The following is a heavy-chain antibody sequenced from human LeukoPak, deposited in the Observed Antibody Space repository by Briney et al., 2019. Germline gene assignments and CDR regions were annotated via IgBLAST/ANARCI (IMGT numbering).Heavy chain of an antibody. D-gene: IGHD4-17*01. CDR1: GGSFSGYY. CDR2: INHSGST. Sequence: SETLSLTCAVYGGSFSGYYWGWIRQPPGKGLEWIGEINHSGSTNYNPSLKSRVTISVDTSKNQFSLKLSSVTAADTAVYYCARVIGDLTPVTKGDYFDYWGQGLLVTVSS. J-gene: IGHJ4*02. V-gene: IGHV4-34*01. CDR3: ARVIGDLTPVTKGDYFDY.